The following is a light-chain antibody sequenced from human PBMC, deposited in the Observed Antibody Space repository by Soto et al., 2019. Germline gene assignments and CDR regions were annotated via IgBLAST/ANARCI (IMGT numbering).Light chain of an antibody. CDR2: LAS. J-gene: IGKJ4*01. Sequence: DIQMTQSPATLPGSLGDRVTITCGARQTISSWLAWYQQKPGKAPKLLIYLASTLHSGVPSSFRGSGSGTDVSLTISSLPPEDAETYYCQSLNRFPHSFGGVTKVDIK. CDR1: QTISSW. V-gene: IGKV1-5*01. CDR3: QSLNRFPHS.